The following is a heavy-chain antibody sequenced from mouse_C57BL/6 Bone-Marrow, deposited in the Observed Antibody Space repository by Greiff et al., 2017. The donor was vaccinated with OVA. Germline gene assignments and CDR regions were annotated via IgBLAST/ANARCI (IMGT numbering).Heavy chain of an antibody. J-gene: IGHJ4*01. CDR3: ARLGAMDY. D-gene: IGHD3-3*01. CDR1: GYTFTNYW. Sequence: VKLVESGAELVRPGTSVKMSCKASGYTFTNYWIGWAKQRPGHGLEWIGDIYPGGGYTNYNEKFKGKATLTADKSSSTAYMQFSSLTSEDSAIYYCARLGAMDYWGQGTSVTVSS. CDR2: IYPGGGYT. V-gene: IGHV1-63*01.